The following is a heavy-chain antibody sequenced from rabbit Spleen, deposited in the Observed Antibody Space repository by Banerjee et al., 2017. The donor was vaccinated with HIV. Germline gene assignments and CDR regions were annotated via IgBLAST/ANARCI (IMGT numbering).Heavy chain of an antibody. J-gene: IGHJ3*01. CDR3: GRWISGDNYWDL. CDR1: GFDFSSSYY. V-gene: IGHV1S40*01. CDR2: IDTSSVNT. Sequence: QSLEESGGDLVKPGASLTLTCKASGFDFSSSYYMCWVRQAPGKGLELIVCIDTSSVNTADATWAKGRFTISKTSSTTVTLQMTSLTAADTATYFCGRWISGDNYWDLWGQGTLVTVS. D-gene: IGHD1-1*01.